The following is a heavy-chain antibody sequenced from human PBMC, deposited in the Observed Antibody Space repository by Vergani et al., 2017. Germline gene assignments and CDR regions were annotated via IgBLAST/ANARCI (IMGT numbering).Heavy chain of an antibody. J-gene: IGHJ6*02. Sequence: QVQLQESGPGLVKPSQTLSLTCTVSGGSISSGSYYWSWIRQPAGKGLEWIGRIYTSGSTNYNPSLKSRVTISVDTSKNQFSLKLSSVTAADTAVYYYARDRSKMTTVTTKYYGMDVWGQGTTVTVSS. CDR1: GGSISSGSYY. V-gene: IGHV4-61*02. CDR2: IYTSGST. CDR3: ARDRSKMTTVTTKYYGMDV. D-gene: IGHD4-17*01.